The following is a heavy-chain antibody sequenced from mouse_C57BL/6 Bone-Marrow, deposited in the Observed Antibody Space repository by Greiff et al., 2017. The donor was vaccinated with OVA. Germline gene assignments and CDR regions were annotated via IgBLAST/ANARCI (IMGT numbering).Heavy chain of an antibody. V-gene: IGHV5-17*01. Sequence: EVQLVESGGGLVKPGGSLKLSCAASGFTFSDYGMHWVRQAPEKGLEWVAYISSGSSTIYYADTVKGRFTISRDNAKNTLFLQMTSLRSEDTAMYYCARKEGGYDWFAYWGQGTLVTVST. CDR3: ARKEGGYDWFAY. J-gene: IGHJ3*01. CDR2: ISSGSSTI. D-gene: IGHD2-2*01. CDR1: GFTFSDYG.